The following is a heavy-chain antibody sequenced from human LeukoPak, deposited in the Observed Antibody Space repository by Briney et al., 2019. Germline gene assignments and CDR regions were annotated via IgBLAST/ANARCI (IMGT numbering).Heavy chain of an antibody. CDR2: IYSVGTT. Sequence: PGGSLRLSCAASGFTVSSNYISWVRQAPGKGLEWVSIIYSVGTTYYADSVKGRFTISRDTSKNTLYLQMNSLRAEDTAVYYCAKSPYSSSSRGGFDYWGQGTLVTVSS. V-gene: IGHV3-53*01. J-gene: IGHJ4*02. CDR1: GFTVSSNY. D-gene: IGHD6-6*01. CDR3: AKSPYSSSSRGGFDY.